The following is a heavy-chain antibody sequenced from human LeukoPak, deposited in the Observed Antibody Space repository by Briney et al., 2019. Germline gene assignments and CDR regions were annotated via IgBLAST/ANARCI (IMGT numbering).Heavy chain of an antibody. CDR2: INPNSGGT. V-gene: IGHV1-2*02. J-gene: IGHJ4*02. CDR1: GYTFTGYY. Sequence: ASVKVSCKASGYTFTGYYMHWVRQAPGQGLEWMGWINPNSGGTNYAQKVQGRVTMTRDTSISTAYMELSRLRSDDTAVYYCASLGSVDGSGSVVFDYWGQGTLVTVSS. CDR3: ASLGSVDGSGSVVFDY. D-gene: IGHD3-10*01.